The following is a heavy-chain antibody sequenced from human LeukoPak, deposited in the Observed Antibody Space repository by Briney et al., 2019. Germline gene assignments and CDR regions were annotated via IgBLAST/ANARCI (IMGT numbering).Heavy chain of an antibody. V-gene: IGHV4-39*07. CDR3: ARGYGSGLLV. CDR1: GGSIRSSSYY. CDR2: IYYSGST. J-gene: IGHJ4*02. Sequence: SETLSLTCTVSGGSIRSSSYYWGWIRQPPGKGLEWIGSIYYSGSTYYNPSLKSRVTISLDTSRNQFSLKLRSVTAADTAVYYCARGYGSGLLVWGQGTLVTVSS. D-gene: IGHD2-15*01.